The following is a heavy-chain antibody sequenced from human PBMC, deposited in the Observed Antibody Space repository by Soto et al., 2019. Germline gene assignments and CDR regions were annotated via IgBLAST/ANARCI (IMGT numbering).Heavy chain of an antibody. CDR3: AKDLVSIFGVAPDY. CDR1: GFTFSSYA. J-gene: IGHJ4*02. D-gene: IGHD3-3*01. CDR2: ISGSGGST. V-gene: IGHV3-23*01. Sequence: ESGGGLVQPGRSLRLSCAASGFTFSSYAMSWVRQAPGKGLEWVSAISGSGGSTDYADSVKGRFTISRDNSKNTLYLQMNSLRAEDTALYYCAKDLVSIFGVAPDYWGQGTLVTVSS.